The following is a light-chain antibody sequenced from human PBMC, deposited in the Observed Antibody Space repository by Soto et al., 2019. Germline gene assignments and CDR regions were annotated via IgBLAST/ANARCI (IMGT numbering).Light chain of an antibody. J-gene: IGKJ4*01. V-gene: IGKV3-15*01. CDR2: ATS. CDR3: QHYNNWPLT. Sequence: EIVMTQSPATLSVSPWERATHSCRASQSVSNDFLAWYQQKPGQAPRLLIYATSTRATGIPARFSGSGSGTEFTLTISSLQSEDFAVYYCQHYNNWPLTFGGGTKVDIK. CDR1: QSVSNDF.